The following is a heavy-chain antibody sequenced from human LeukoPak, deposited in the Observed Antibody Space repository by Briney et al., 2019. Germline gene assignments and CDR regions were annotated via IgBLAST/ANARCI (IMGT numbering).Heavy chain of an antibody. CDR2: MNPNSGNT. CDR1: GYTFTSYD. V-gene: IGHV1-8*01. Sequence: GASVKVSCKASGYTFTSYDINWVRQATGQGLEWMGWMNPNSGNTGYAQKFQGRVTMTRHTSISTAYMELSSLRSEDTAVYYCARVVVVPTAILPYYYYGMDVWGQGTTVTVSS. CDR3: ARVVVVPTAILPYYYYGMDV. D-gene: IGHD2-2*01. J-gene: IGHJ6*02.